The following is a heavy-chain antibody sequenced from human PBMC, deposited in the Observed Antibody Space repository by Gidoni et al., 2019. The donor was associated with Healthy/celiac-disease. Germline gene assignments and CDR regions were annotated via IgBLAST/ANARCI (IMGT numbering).Heavy chain of an antibody. Sequence: QVQLVQSGAEVKKPGSSVKVSCKASGGTFSSYAISWVRPAPGQGLEWMGGIIPIFGTANYAQKFQGRVTITADESTSTAYMELSSLRSEDTAVYYCARDGAYCSGGSCYNHYYYYYMDVWGKGTTVTVSS. CDR3: ARDGAYCSGGSCYNHYYYYYMDV. D-gene: IGHD2-15*01. J-gene: IGHJ6*03. CDR2: IIPIFGTA. CDR1: GGTFSSYA. V-gene: IGHV1-69*01.